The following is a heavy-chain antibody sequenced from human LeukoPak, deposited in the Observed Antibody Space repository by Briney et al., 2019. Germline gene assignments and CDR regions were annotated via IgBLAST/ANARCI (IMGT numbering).Heavy chain of an antibody. CDR1: GFSFSTFW. Sequence: GGSLRLSCAASGFSFSTFWMTWVRQAPGKGLEWVGFIRSKPFGETTEYAASVEGRFTISRDDSKSIAYLQMNSLKTEDTAVYYCTRGGNGYNSRESGYWGQGTLVTVSS. CDR2: IRSKPFGETT. J-gene: IGHJ4*02. D-gene: IGHD5-24*01. V-gene: IGHV3-49*04. CDR3: TRGGNGYNSRESGY.